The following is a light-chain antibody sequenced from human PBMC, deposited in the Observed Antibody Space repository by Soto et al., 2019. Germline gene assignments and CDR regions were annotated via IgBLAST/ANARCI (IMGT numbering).Light chain of an antibody. Sequence: EIVMTQSPATLSVSPGERATLSCRASQSVSSNLAWYQQKPGQAPRLLIYGASTRATCIPARFSGSGSGTEFTLTISSLQSEDFAVYYCQQYDNWSSTFGQGTRLEIK. V-gene: IGKV3-15*01. CDR1: QSVSSN. CDR2: GAS. CDR3: QQYDNWSST. J-gene: IGKJ5*01.